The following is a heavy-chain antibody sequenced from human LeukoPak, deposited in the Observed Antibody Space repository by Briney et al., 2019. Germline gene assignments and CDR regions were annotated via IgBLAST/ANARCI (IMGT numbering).Heavy chain of an antibody. CDR2: ISYDGSNK. D-gene: IGHD2-21*01. CDR1: GFTFSSYG. J-gene: IGHJ4*02. CDR3: AKDFRIGYSAHFDY. V-gene: IGHV3-30*18. Sequence: GGSLRLSCTASGFTFSSYGMHWVRQAPGKGLEWVAVISYDGSNKYYADSVKGRFTISRDNSKNTLYLQMDSLRGEDTAVYYCAKDFRIGYSAHFDYWGQGALVTVSS.